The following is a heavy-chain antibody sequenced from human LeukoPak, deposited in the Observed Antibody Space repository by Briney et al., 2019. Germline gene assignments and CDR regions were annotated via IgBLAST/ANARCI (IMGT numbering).Heavy chain of an antibody. CDR1: GFPFSTYS. D-gene: IGHD5-24*01. J-gene: IGHJ6*02. CDR2: ISGSSDYI. V-gene: IGHV3-21*01. CDR3: ARDRRPSVKHVYYNWDV. Sequence: PGGSLRLSCAASGFPFSTYSMNWVRQAPGKGLEWVSSISGSSDYIYYADSVKGRFTISRDNAKNSLYLQINSLRAEDTAVYYCARDRRPSVKHVYYNWDVWGQGTTVTVSS.